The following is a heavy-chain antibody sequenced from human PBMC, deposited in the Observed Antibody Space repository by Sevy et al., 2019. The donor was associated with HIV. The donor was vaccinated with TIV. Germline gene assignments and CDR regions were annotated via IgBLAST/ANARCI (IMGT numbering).Heavy chain of an antibody. D-gene: IGHD3-3*01. V-gene: IGHV4-59*13. J-gene: IGHJ5*02. CDR3: ARSGFLEWAGSTRGPRNWFDP. CDR1: GGSMRNFY. Sequence: SETLSLTCSVSGGSMRNFYWSWIRQPRGKGLEWIGNIYYSGSTNYNPSLKSRVTMSVDPSKNQFSLKLSSVTAADTAVYYCARSGFLEWAGSTRGPRNWFDPWGQGTLVTVSS. CDR2: IYYSGST.